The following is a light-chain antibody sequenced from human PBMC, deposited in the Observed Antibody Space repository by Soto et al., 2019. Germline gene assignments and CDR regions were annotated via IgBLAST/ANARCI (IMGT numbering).Light chain of an antibody. Sequence: QSALTQPASVSGSPGQSITISCTGTSSDVGGYNYVSWYQQHPGKAPKLMIYEVSNRPSGFSNRFSASKSGNTASLTISGLQAEDEADYYCCSFTTSSTLVFGTGTKLTVL. CDR1: SSDVGGYNY. CDR2: EVS. CDR3: CSFTTSSTLV. V-gene: IGLV2-14*01. J-gene: IGLJ1*01.